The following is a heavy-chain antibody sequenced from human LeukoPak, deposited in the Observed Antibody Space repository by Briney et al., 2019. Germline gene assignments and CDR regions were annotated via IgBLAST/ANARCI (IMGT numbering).Heavy chain of an antibody. J-gene: IGHJ3*02. V-gene: IGHV4-30-2*01. Sequence: SQTLSLTCTVSGGSISSGGYYWSWIRQPPGKGLEWIGYIYHSGSTYYNPSLKSRVTISVDRSKNQFSLKLSSVTAADTAVYYCAMTYSGSYHSAFDIWGQGTMVTVS. D-gene: IGHD1-26*01. CDR3: AMTYSGSYHSAFDI. CDR2: IYHSGST. CDR1: GGSISSGGYY.